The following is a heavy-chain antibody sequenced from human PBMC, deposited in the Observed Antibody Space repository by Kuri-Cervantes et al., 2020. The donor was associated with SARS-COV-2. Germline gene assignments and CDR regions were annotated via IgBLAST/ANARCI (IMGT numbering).Heavy chain of an antibody. Sequence: GGCLRLSCAASGFTFSDYYMSWIRQAPGKGLEWVSYISSSGSTIYYADSVKGRFTISRDNAKNSLYLQMNSLRAEGTAVYYCAREGGDYGDYYYYGMDVWGQGTTVTVSS. CDR3: AREGGDYGDYYYYGMDV. CDR1: GFTFSDYY. V-gene: IGHV3-11*01. CDR2: ISSSGSTI. D-gene: IGHD4-17*01. J-gene: IGHJ6*02.